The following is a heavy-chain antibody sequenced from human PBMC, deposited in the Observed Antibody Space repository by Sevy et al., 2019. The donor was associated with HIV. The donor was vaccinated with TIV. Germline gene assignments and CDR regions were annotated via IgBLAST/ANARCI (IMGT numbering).Heavy chain of an antibody. D-gene: IGHD6-13*01. V-gene: IGHV4-39*01. CDR2: IYYSGST. CDR3: ARHGVAAAPLGWGYFDY. CDR1: GGSISSSSYY. J-gene: IGHJ4*02. Sequence: SETLSLTCTVSGGSISSSSYYWGWIRQPPGKGLEWIGSIYYSGSTYYNPSLKSRVTISVDTSKNQFSLKLSSVTAADTAVYYCARHGVAAAPLGWGYFDYWGQGTLVTVSS.